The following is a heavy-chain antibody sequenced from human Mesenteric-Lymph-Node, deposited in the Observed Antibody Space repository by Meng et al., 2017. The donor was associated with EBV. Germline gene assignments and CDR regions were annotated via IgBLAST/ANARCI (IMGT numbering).Heavy chain of an antibody. Sequence: VHLVESGGVVVQPGRSLRLSCAASGFTFSTYGMDWVRQAPGKGLGWVSTISGSGDSTYYADSVKGRFTISRDNSKNTLYLQLNSLRAADTAVYYCAKDILGGGYDSSTFDYWGQGTLVTVSS. J-gene: IGHJ4*02. V-gene: IGHV3-23*04. CDR3: AKDILGGGYDSSTFDY. D-gene: IGHD5-12*01. CDR2: ISGSGDST. CDR1: GFTFSTYG.